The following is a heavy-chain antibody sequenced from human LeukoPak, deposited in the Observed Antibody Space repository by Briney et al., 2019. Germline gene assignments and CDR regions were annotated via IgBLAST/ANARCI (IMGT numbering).Heavy chain of an antibody. Sequence: SETLSLTCTVSGGSISSSSYYWGWIRQPPGKGLEWIGSIHYSGSTYYNPSLKSRVTISVDTSKNQFSLKLSSVTAADTAVYYCARHRGSADFWSGDHDNNWFDPWGQGTLVTVSS. J-gene: IGHJ5*02. CDR1: GGSISSSSYY. V-gene: IGHV4-39*01. D-gene: IGHD3-3*01. CDR2: IHYSGST. CDR3: ARHRGSADFWSGDHDNNWFDP.